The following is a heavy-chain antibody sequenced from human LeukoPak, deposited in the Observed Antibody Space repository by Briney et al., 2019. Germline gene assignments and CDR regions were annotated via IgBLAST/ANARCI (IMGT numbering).Heavy chain of an antibody. CDR1: GFTFRSYG. J-gene: IGHJ4*02. Sequence: GGSLRLSCAASGFTFRSYGMHWVRQAPGKGLECVAVISYDGSNKYYADSVKGRFTISRDNSKNTLYLQMNSLRAEDTAVYYCAKDYCGGDCYPDYWGQGTLVTVSS. CDR2: ISYDGSNK. V-gene: IGHV3-30*18. CDR3: AKDYCGGDCYPDY. D-gene: IGHD2-21*02.